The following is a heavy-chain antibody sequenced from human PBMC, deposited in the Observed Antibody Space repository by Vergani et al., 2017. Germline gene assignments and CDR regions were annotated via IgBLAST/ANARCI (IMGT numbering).Heavy chain of an antibody. CDR3: ARHISVVRPSSMTAFDY. V-gene: IGHV4-39*01. Sequence: QMQLQESGPGLVKPSETLSLSCTVSGDSISTSSYAWGWIRQPPGKTLEWIGTVFYGLRTSYNPSLKSRVTLSLDTSKKQISLQLTSVTAADTAVYYCARHISVVRPSSMTAFDYWGQGTLVTVSS. J-gene: IGHJ4*02. CDR1: GDSISTSSYA. D-gene: IGHD2-21*01. CDR2: VFYGLRT.